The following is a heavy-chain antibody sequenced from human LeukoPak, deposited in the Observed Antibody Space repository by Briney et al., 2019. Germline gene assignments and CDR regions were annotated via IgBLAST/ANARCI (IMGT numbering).Heavy chain of an antibody. D-gene: IGHD3-22*01. Sequence: PGGSLRLSCAASGFTFSSYSMNWVRQAPGKGLEWVATMTSSSTIYYADSVKGRFTISRDNAKNSLYLQMNSLRDEDTAVYYCARDRMDYYDSSGALPMDVWGQGTTVTVSS. V-gene: IGHV3-69-1*01. CDR2: MTSSSTI. J-gene: IGHJ6*02. CDR1: GFTFSSYS. CDR3: ARDRMDYYDSSGALPMDV.